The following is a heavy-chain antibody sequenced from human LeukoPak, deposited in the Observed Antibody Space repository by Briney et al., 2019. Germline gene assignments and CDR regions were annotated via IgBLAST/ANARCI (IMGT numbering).Heavy chain of an antibody. CDR3: ARESSTVLLWFGDRGAFDI. Sequence: SETLSLTCTVSGGSISSYYWSWIRQPPGKGLEWIGYIYYSGSTNYNPSLKSRVTISVDTSKNQFSLKLSSVTAADTAVYYCARESSTVLLWFGDRGAFDIWGQGTMVTVSS. V-gene: IGHV4-59*01. D-gene: IGHD3-10*01. J-gene: IGHJ3*02. CDR1: GGSISSYY. CDR2: IYYSGST.